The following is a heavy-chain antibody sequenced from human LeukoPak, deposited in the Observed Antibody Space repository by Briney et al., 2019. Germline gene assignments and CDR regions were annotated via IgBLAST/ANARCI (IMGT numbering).Heavy chain of an antibody. D-gene: IGHD5-18*01. Sequence: EASVKVSCKASGYTFTSYYMHWVRQAPGQGLEWMGIINPSGGSTSYAQKFRGRVTMTRDTSTSTVYMELSSLRSEDTAVCYCARVQVVDTAMVTSDYWGQGTLVTVSS. J-gene: IGHJ4*02. CDR3: ARVQVVDTAMVTSDY. V-gene: IGHV1-46*01. CDR2: INPSGGST. CDR1: GYTFTSYY.